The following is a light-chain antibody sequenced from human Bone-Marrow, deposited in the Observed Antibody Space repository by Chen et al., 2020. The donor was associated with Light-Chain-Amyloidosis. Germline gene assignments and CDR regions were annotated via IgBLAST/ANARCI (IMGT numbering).Light chain of an antibody. V-gene: IGKV1-5*03. J-gene: IGKJ1*01. CDR2: KAS. CDR3: QQYTSFSPA. Sequence: DIQMTQSPSTLSASVGDRVTLTCRASQTINTWLAWYQQKPGKAPQLLLYKASNLESGVPSRFSGSGSGTEFTLTISSLQPDDFATYCCQQYTSFSPAFGHGTKVEV. CDR1: QTINTW.